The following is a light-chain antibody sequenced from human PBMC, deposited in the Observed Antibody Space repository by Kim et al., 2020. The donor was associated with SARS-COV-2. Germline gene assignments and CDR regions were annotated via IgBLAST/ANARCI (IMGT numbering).Light chain of an antibody. V-gene: IGLV6-57*03. CDR3: QSYNRSSVV. Sequence: TIPSTRRGGSIADNYVQWYQQRPGGVPTTVIYEDDQRPSGVSDRFSGSIDNSSNSASLTISGLKTEDEADYYCQSYNRSSVVFGGGTQLTVL. J-gene: IGLJ2*01. CDR2: EDD. CDR1: GGSIADNY.